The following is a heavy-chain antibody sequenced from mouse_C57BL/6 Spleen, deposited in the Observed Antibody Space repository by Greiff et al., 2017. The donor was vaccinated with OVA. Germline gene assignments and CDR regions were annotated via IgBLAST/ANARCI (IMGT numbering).Heavy chain of an antibody. D-gene: IGHD4-1*01. V-gene: IGHV5-9*01. CDR1: GFTFSSYT. Sequence: EVMLVESGGGLVKPGGSLKLSCAASGFTFSSYTMSWVRQTPEKRLEWVATISGGGGNTYYPDSVKGRFTFSRDNAKNTLYLQMSSLRSEDTALYYCAREGLGRRYFDYWGQGTTLTVSS. J-gene: IGHJ2*01. CDR2: ISGGGGNT. CDR3: AREGLGRRYFDY.